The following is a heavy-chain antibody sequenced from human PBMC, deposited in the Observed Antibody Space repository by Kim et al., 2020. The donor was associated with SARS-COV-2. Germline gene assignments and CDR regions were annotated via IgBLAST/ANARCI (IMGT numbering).Heavy chain of an antibody. D-gene: IGHD2-15*01. Sequence: SETLSLTCAVSGGSISSSNWWSWVRQPPGKGLEWIGEIYHSGSTNYNPSLKSRVTISVDKSKNQFSLKLSSVTAADTAVYYCARIPGYCSGGSCYRWFDPWGQGTLVTVSS. V-gene: IGHV4-4*02. CDR3: ARIPGYCSGGSCYRWFDP. J-gene: IGHJ5*02. CDR1: GGSISSSNW. CDR2: IYHSGST.